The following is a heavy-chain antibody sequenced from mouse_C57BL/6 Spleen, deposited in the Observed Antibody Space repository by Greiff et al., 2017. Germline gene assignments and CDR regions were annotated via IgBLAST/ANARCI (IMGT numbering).Heavy chain of an antibody. CDR2: IYPRDGST. V-gene: IGHV1-85*01. J-gene: IGHJ2*01. CDR1: GYTFTSYD. CDR3: ARPTMVTTYYFDY. Sequence: QVQLKQSGPELVKPGASVKLSCKASGYTFTSYDINWVKPRPGQGLEWIGWIYPRDGSTKYNEKFKGKATLTVDTSSSTAYMELHSLTSEDSAVYFCARPTMVTTYYFDYWGQGTTRTVSS. D-gene: IGHD2-9*01.